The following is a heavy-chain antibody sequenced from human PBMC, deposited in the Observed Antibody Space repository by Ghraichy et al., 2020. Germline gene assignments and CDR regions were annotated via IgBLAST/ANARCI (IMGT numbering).Heavy chain of an antibody. CDR2: ISGSGGST. D-gene: IGHD6-19*01. Sequence: GILNISCAASGFTFSSYAMSWVRQAPGKGLEWVSAISGSGGSTYYADSVKGRFIISRDNSKNTLYLQMNSLRAEDTAVYYCAKVPAVAGPRYYGMDVWGQGTTVTVSS. CDR3: AKVPAVAGPRYYGMDV. CDR1: GFTFSSYA. V-gene: IGHV3-23*01. J-gene: IGHJ6*02.